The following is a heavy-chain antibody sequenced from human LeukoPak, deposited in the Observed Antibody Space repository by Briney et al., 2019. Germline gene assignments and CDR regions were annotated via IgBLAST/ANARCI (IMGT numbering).Heavy chain of an antibody. CDR2: IRYDGSNK. D-gene: IGHD2-2*02. CDR3: AKVSSEYQLLYLSMDY. V-gene: IGHV3-30*02. J-gene: IGHJ4*02. CDR1: GFTFSSYG. Sequence: PGGSLRLSCAASGFTFSSYGMHWVRQAPGKGLEWVAFIRYDGSNKYYADSVKGRFTISRDSSKNTLYLQMNSLRAEDTAVYYCAKVSSEYQLLYLSMDYWGQGTLVTVSS.